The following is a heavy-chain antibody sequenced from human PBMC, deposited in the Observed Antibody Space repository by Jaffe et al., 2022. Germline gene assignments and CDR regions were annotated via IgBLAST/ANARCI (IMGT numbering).Heavy chain of an antibody. CDR1: GFTFSDYS. D-gene: IGHD3-10*01. CDR3: ARDRPHPGILMVQTGYFYYMDV. CDR2: VSSSTATI. Sequence: EVQLVESGGGLVQPGGSLRLSCAGSGFTFSDYSMNWVRQAPGKGLEWISYVSSSTATIYYADSVKGRFTISRDNAKSSVYLQMNSLRAEDTAVYYCARDRPHPGILMVQTGYFYYMDVWGKGTTVTVSS. J-gene: IGHJ6*03. V-gene: IGHV3-48*01.